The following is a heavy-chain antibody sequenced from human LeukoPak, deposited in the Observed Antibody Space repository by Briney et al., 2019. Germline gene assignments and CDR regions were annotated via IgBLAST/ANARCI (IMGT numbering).Heavy chain of an antibody. V-gene: IGHV1-46*01. D-gene: IGHD3-22*01. CDR2: INPSGGST. CDR1: GYTFTSYY. J-gene: IGHJ3*02. Sequence: ASEKVSCKASGYTFTSYYMHWVRQAPGQGLEWMGIINPSGGSTSYTQKFPGRVTMTRDTSTSTVYMELSSLRSEDTAVYYCARDRPPTYYYDSSGLGAFDIWGQGTMVTVSS. CDR3: ARDRPPTYYYDSSGLGAFDI.